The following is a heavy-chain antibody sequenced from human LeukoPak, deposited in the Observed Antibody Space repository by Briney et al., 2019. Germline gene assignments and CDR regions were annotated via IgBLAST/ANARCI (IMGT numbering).Heavy chain of an antibody. V-gene: IGHV4-39*07. D-gene: IGHD3/OR15-3a*01. J-gene: IGHJ6*03. CDR2: IYYSGST. CDR1: GASISSDSYY. CDR3: ARGDWYYYYYYMDV. Sequence: SETLSLTCTVSGASISSDSYYWGWIRQPPGKGLQWIGCIYYSGSTYYKPSLKSRVTISVDTSKNQFSLKLSSVTAADTAVYYCARGDWYYYYYYMDVWGKGTTVTISS.